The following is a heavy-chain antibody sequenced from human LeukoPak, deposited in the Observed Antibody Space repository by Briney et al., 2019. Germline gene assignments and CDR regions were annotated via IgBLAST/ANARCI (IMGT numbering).Heavy chain of an antibody. V-gene: IGHV3-69-1*02. J-gene: IGHJ4*02. CDR3: AREAMVRGVIKLYYFDY. D-gene: IGHD3-10*01. CDR2: ISSSSYI. CDR1: GFTFGDYA. Sequence: PGGSLRLSCTASGFTFGDYAMTWVRQAPGKGLEWVSSISSSSYIYYADSVKGRFTISRDNAKNSLYLQMNSLRAEDTAVYYCAREAMVRGVIKLYYFDYWGQGTLVTVSS.